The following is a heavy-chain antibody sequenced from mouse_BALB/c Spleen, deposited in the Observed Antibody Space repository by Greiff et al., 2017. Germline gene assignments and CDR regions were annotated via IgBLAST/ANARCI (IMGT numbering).Heavy chain of an antibody. J-gene: IGHJ4*01. CDR1: GYTFTDYA. CDR3: ARRGSSGYDYAMDY. CDR2: ISTYYGDA. Sequence: VQLQQSGAELVRPGVSVKISCKGSGYTFTDYAMHWVKQSHAKSLEWIGVISTYYGDASYNQKFKGKATMTVDKSSSTAYMELARLTSEDSAIYYCARRGSSGYDYAMDYWGQGTSVTVSS. V-gene: IGHV1S137*01. D-gene: IGHD3-1*01.